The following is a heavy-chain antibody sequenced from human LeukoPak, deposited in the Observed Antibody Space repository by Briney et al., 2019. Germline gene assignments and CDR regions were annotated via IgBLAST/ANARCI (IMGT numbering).Heavy chain of an antibody. CDR2: ISAYNGNT. V-gene: IGHV1-18*01. Sequence: ASVKVSCKASGYTFTGYDISWVRQAPGQGLERMGWISAYNGNTNYAQKLQGRVTMTTDTSTSTAYMELRSLRSDDTAVYYCARDQVGATLDFDYWGQGTLVTVSS. D-gene: IGHD1-26*01. CDR3: ARDQVGATLDFDY. J-gene: IGHJ4*02. CDR1: GYTFTGYD.